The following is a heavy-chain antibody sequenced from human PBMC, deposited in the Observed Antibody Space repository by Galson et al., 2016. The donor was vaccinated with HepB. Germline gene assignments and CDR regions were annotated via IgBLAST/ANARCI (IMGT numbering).Heavy chain of an antibody. CDR3: AKGAYYGSSILYGMDV. J-gene: IGHJ6*02. CDR2: ISGSGGST. V-gene: IGHV3-23*01. Sequence: SLRLSCAASGFTFSTYAMSWVRQAPGKGLEWVSGISGSGGSTYCADSVKGRFTISRDNSKNTLYLQMNSQRAEDTAVYYCAKGAYYGSSILYGMDVWGQGTTVTVSS. CDR1: GFTFSTYA. D-gene: IGHD3-10*01.